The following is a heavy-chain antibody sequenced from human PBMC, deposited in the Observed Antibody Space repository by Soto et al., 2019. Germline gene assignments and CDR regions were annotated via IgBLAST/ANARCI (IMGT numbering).Heavy chain of an antibody. CDR1: GFTFSSYG. V-gene: IGHV3-30*18. D-gene: IGHD1-26*01. CDR3: AKVRELLSYYYGMDV. CDR2: ISYDGSNK. J-gene: IGHJ6*02. Sequence: QVQLVESGGGVVQPGRSLRLSCAASGFTFSSYGMHWGRQAPGKGLEWVAVISYDGSNKYYADSVKGRFTISRDNSKNTLYLQMNSLRAEDTAVYYCAKVRELLSYYYGMDVWGQGTTVTVSS.